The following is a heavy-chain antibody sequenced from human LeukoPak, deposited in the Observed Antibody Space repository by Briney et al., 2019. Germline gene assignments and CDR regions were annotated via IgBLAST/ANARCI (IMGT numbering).Heavy chain of an antibody. CDR2: MNPNSGNT. Sequence: ASVKVSRKASGYTFTSYDINWVRQATGQGLEWMGWMNPNSGNTGYAQKFQGRVTMTRNTSISTAYTELSSLRSEDTAVYYCARGDAYSSSWYPIDYWGQGTLVTVSS. J-gene: IGHJ4*02. V-gene: IGHV1-8*01. CDR3: ARGDAYSSSWYPIDY. CDR1: GYTFTSYD. D-gene: IGHD6-13*01.